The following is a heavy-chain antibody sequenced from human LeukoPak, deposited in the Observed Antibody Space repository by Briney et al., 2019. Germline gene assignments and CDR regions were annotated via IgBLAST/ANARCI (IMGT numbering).Heavy chain of an antibody. Sequence: SVKVSCKASGGTFSSYAISWVRQAPGQGLEWMGGIIPIFGTANYAQKFQVRVTITADESTSTAYMELSSLRSEDTAVYYCARGSVRRCSGGSCYRGGYFDYWGQGTLVTVSS. D-gene: IGHD2-15*01. CDR1: GGTFSSYA. J-gene: IGHJ4*02. CDR2: IIPIFGTA. CDR3: ARGSVRRCSGGSCYRGGYFDY. V-gene: IGHV1-69*13.